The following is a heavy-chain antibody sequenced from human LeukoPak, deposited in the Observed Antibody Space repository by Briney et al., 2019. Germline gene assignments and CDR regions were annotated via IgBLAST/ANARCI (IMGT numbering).Heavy chain of an antibody. J-gene: IGHJ3*02. Sequence: GGSLRLSCAATGFTFSTYWMHWVRQVPGKGLVWVSRINSDGRTTGYADSVKGRFTISRDNAKNTLYLQMNSLRVEDTAVYYCGSPRTFSGRNVLDMWGQGTMVTVSS. CDR1: GFTFSTYW. CDR2: INSDGRTT. CDR3: GSPRTFSGRNVLDM. V-gene: IGHV3-74*01. D-gene: IGHD3-10*02.